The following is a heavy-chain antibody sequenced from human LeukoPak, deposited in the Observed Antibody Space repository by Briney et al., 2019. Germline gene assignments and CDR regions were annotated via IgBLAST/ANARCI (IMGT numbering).Heavy chain of an antibody. Sequence: TTSETLSLTCTVSGGSISSYYWSWIRQPAGKGLEWIGRIYTSGSTNYNPSLKSRVTISVDTSKNQFSLKLSSVTAADTAVYYCARVSGGTPWYYYYMDVWGKGTTVTVSS. D-gene: IGHD2-15*01. CDR1: GGSISSYY. J-gene: IGHJ6*03. CDR2: IYTSGST. CDR3: ARVSGGTPWYYYYMDV. V-gene: IGHV4-4*07.